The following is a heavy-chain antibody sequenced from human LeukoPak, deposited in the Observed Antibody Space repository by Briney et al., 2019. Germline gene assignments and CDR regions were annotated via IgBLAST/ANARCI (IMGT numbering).Heavy chain of an antibody. V-gene: IGHV3-30*18. CDR1: GFTFSSYG. CDR3: AKDGKGYCSGGSCYPFDY. D-gene: IGHD2-15*01. CDR2: ISYDGSNK. Sequence: GGSLRLSCEASGFTFSSYGMHWVRQAPGKGLEWVAVISYDGSNKYYADSVKGRFTISRDNSKNTLYLQMNSLRAEDTAVYYCAKDGKGYCSGGSCYPFDYWGQGTLVTVSS. J-gene: IGHJ4*02.